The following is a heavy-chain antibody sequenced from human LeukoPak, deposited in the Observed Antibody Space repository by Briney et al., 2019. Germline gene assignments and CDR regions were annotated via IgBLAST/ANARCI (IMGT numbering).Heavy chain of an antibody. V-gene: IGHV3-21*01. CDR3: ARDPIRVDYYDSSGYYVPDAFDI. CDR2: ISSSSSYI. CDR1: GFTFSSYS. J-gene: IGHJ3*02. Sequence: GGSLRLSCAASGFTFSSYSMNWVRQARGKGLEWVSSISSSSSYIYYADSVKGRFTISRDNAKNSLYLQMNSLRAEDTAVYYCARDPIRVDYYDSSGYYVPDAFDIWGQGTMVTVSS. D-gene: IGHD3-22*01.